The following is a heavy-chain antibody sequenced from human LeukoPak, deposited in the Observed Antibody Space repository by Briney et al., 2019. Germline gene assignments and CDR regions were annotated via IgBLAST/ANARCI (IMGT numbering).Heavy chain of an antibody. D-gene: IGHD3-22*01. CDR3: ARGPYSYDSSGAFDI. J-gene: IGHJ3*02. V-gene: IGHV4-61*02. CDR2: ISSSGST. Sequence: SQTLSLTCTVSGDSISSGDYYWSWIRQPAGKGLEWIGRISSSGSTNYNPSLKSRVTISVDTSKNQFSLKLGSVTAADTAVYFCARGPYSYDSSGAFDIWGQGTMVTVSS. CDR1: GDSISSGDYY.